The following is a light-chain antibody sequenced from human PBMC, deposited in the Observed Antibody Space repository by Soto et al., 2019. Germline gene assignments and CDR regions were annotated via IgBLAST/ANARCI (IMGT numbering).Light chain of an antibody. CDR2: GAS. J-gene: IGKJ1*01. CDR1: QSVSSSY. Sequence: EIVLTQSPGTRSLSPGERATLSCSASQSVSSSYLAWYQQKPGQAPSLLIYGASSRATGIPDRFSGSGSGTDFTLTISRLEPEDFAVYYCQQYGSSPLTFGQGTKVEIK. CDR3: QQYGSSPLT. V-gene: IGKV3-20*01.